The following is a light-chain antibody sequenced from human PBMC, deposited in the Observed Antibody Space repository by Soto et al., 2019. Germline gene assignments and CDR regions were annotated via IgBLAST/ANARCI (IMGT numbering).Light chain of an antibody. CDR3: QHYYSYPWT. V-gene: IGKV1-5*01. CDR2: DVS. Sequence: DIQMTQAPSTLSASVGDRVTITCRASQTINAWLAWYQQKPGKAPRLLIYDVSTLGSGVPSRFSGSGSGTEFTLTISSLQPDDFATYYCQHYYSYPWTFGQGTKVDIK. CDR1: QTINAW. J-gene: IGKJ1*01.